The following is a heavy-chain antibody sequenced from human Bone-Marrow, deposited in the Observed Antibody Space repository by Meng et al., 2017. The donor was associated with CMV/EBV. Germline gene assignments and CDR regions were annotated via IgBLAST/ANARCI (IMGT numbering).Heavy chain of an antibody. CDR3: ARVRPLGRGSGSYSGGNYYYGMDV. CDR2: ISGSGGST. J-gene: IGHJ6*02. CDR1: GFTFSSYA. D-gene: IGHD3-10*01. Sequence: GGSLRLSCAASGFTFSSYAMSWVRQAPGKGLEWVSAISGSGGSTSYADSVKGRFTISRDNAKNTLYLQMNSLRAEDTAVYYCARVRPLGRGSGSYSGGNYYYGMDVWGQGTTVTVSS. V-gene: IGHV3-23*01.